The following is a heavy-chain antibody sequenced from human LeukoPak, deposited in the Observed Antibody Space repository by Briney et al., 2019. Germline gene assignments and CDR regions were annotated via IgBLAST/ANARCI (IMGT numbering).Heavy chain of an antibody. CDR3: AKDPGSASWGGLDAFDI. Sequence: GGSLRLSCAASGFTFSSYAMSWVRQAPGKGLEWVSAISGSGGSTYYADSVKGRFTISRDNSKNTLYLQMNSLRAEDTAVYYCAKDPGSASWGGLDAFDIWGQGTMVTVSP. CDR1: GFTFSSYA. J-gene: IGHJ3*02. CDR2: ISGSGGST. V-gene: IGHV3-23*01. D-gene: IGHD2-2*01.